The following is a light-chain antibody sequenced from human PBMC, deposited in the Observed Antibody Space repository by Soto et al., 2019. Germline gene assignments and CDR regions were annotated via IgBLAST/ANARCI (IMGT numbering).Light chain of an antibody. CDR2: TVN. J-gene: IGLJ1*01. CDR3: SSYTSSSSYV. Sequence: QSALTQPASVSGSPGQSITISCTGTSSDVGGYKYVSWYQQHPGKAPKLLIYTVNNWPSGVSNRFSGSKSGNTASLTISGLQAEDEADYYCSSYTSSSSYVFGTGTKLTVL. V-gene: IGLV2-14*03. CDR1: SSDVGGYKY.